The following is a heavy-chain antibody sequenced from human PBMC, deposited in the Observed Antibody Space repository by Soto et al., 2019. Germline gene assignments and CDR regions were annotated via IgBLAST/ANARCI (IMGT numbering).Heavy chain of an antibody. CDR3: AREGVTPPDYYYYGMDV. J-gene: IGHJ6*02. D-gene: IGHD5-18*01. CDR1: GGSISSYY. CDR2: ISYSGST. Sequence: QVQLQESGPGLVKPSETLSLTCTVSGGSISSYYWSWIRQPPGKGLEWIGYISYSGSTNYNSSLKSRVTMSVRTSKNQFSLKLSSVTAGDTAVYYCAREGVTPPDYYYYGMDVWGQGTTVTVSS. V-gene: IGHV4-59*01.